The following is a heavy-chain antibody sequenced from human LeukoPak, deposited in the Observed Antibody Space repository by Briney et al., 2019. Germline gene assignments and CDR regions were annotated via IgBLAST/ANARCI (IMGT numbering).Heavy chain of an antibody. Sequence: GGSLRLSCAASGFTFSSYAMHWVRQAPGKGLEYVSAISSNGGSTYYANSVKGRFTISRDNSKNTLYLQMGSLRAEDMAVYYRARERWGSRCFDPWGQGTLVTVSS. D-gene: IGHD4-23*01. CDR3: ARERWGSRCFDP. CDR1: GFTFSSYA. J-gene: IGHJ5*02. CDR2: ISSNGGST. V-gene: IGHV3-64*01.